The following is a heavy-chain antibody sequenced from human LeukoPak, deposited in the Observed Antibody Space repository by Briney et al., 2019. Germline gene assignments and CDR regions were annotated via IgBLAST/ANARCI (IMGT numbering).Heavy chain of an antibody. CDR1: GYTLTELS. V-gene: IGHV1-24*01. CDR2: FDPEDGET. J-gene: IGHJ3*02. D-gene: IGHD3-3*01. Sequence: ASVKVSCKVSGYTLTELSMHWVRQAPGKGLEWMGGFDPEDGETIYAQKFQGRVTMTEDTSTDTAYMELSSLRSEDTAVYYCATAGPYDFWSGSYAFDIWGQGTMVTVSS. CDR3: ATAGPYDFWSGSYAFDI.